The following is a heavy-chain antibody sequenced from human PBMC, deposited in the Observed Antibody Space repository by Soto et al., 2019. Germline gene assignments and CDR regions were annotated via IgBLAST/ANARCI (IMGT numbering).Heavy chain of an antibody. Sequence: SETLSLTCTVSGGSISSYYWSWIRQPPGKGLEWIGYIYYSGSTNYNPSLKSRVTISVDTPKNQFSLKLSSVTAADTAVYYCARRDYDYVWGSYRYAFDIWGQGTMVTVSS. J-gene: IGHJ3*02. CDR1: GGSISSYY. CDR3: ARRDYDYVWGSYRYAFDI. CDR2: IYYSGST. V-gene: IGHV4-59*08. D-gene: IGHD3-16*02.